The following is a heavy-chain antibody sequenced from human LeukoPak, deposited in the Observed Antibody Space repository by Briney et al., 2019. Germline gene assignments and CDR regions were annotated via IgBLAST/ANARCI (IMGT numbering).Heavy chain of an antibody. CDR2: IKSNLFNSET. CDR3: VRYEETTGLFGVS. D-gene: IGHD3-16*01. V-gene: IGHV3-73*01. CDR1: GFSFYDSA. Sequence: PGGSLRLSCAASGFSFYDSAIHWVRQAPGKGLEWLGRIKSNLFNSETAYIESVKGRFTIHKDDSNNMVFLAMNNLKTDDAALYHCVRYEETTGLFGVSWGQGTLVTVSS. J-gene: IGHJ5*02.